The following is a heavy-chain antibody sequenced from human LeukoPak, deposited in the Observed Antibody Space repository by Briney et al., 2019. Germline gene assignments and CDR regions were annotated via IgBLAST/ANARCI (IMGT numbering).Heavy chain of an antibody. J-gene: IGHJ1*01. D-gene: IGHD6-19*01. CDR1: GFTFSSFG. CDR2: IRYDGSNK. CDR3: AKDLEGSSGWSFSYSQH. V-gene: IGHV3-30*02. Sequence: GGSLRLSCAASGFTFSSFGMHWVRQAPGKGLEWVAFIRYDGSNKYYADSVKGRFTISRDNSKNTLYLQMNCLRAEDTAVYYCAKDLEGSSGWSFSYSQHWGQGTLVTVSS.